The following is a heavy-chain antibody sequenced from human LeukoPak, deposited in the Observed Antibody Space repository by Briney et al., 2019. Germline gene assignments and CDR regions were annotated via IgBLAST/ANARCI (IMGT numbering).Heavy chain of an antibody. CDR2: INTHGNTA. CDR3: VRDNAYTFDY. J-gene: IGHJ4*01. CDR1: GFTFNSYW. V-gene: IGHV3-74*01. Sequence: GGSLRLSCAVSGFTFNSYWMNWVRQVPGKGLVWVAHINTHGNTANYADPVKGRFTISRDNAKSTLYLQMNSLRAEDTAIYYCVRDNAYTFDYWGHGTLVTVSS. D-gene: IGHD5-24*01.